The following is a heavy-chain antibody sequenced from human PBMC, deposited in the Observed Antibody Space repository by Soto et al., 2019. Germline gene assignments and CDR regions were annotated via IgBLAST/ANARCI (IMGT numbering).Heavy chain of an antibody. V-gene: IGHV1-69*02. J-gene: IGHJ3*01. Sequence: QVHLIQSGAEVKKPGSSVKVSCKAAGGTFNTYTLIWVRQAPGHGLEWMGRIIPMLTVTNSAQKFQGRLTRTADKSTGTAFMELTSLRSDDTAVYYCSIGSWSAETFDVWGQGTRVTVSS. D-gene: IGHD2-2*01. CDR3: SIGSWSAETFDV. CDR2: IIPMLTVT. CDR1: GGTFNTYT.